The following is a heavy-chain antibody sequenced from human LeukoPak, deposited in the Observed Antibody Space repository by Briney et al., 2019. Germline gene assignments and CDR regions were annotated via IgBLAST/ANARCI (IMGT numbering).Heavy chain of an antibody. Sequence: ASVKVSCKASGYTFTDYYMHWVQQAPGRGLEWMGRVDPEDGETIYAEKFQGRVTITADTSTDTAYMELSSLRSEDTAVYYCANIGCSGGSCYQGYYYYYMDVWGKGTTVTVSS. CDR1: GYTFTDYY. J-gene: IGHJ6*03. CDR3: ANIGCSGGSCYQGYYYYYMDV. V-gene: IGHV1-69-2*01. CDR2: VDPEDGET. D-gene: IGHD2-15*01.